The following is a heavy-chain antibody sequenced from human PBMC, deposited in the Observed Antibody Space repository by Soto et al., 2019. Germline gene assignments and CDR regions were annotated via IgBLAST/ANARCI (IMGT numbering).Heavy chain of an antibody. Sequence: EVQLVESGGGLVQPGGSLRLSCAASGFTFSSYWMSWVRQAPGKGLEWVANIKQDGSEKYYVDSVKGRFTISRDNAKNSLYLQMNSLRAEDTAVYYCARECRYFDWLRYYYYMDVWGKGTTVTVSS. CDR3: ARECRYFDWLRYYYYMDV. D-gene: IGHD3-9*01. CDR1: GFTFSSYW. V-gene: IGHV3-7*01. CDR2: IKQDGSEK. J-gene: IGHJ6*03.